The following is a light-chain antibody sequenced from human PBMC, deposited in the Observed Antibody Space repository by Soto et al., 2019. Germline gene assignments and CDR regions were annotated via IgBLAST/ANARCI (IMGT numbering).Light chain of an antibody. J-gene: IGLJ1*01. CDR1: SSDIGAYTS. V-gene: IGLV2-14*01. CDR3: SSYTSDNRSYV. CDR2: EVS. Sequence: QSALTQPASVSGSPGQSITISCTGTSSDIGAYTSVSWYQQHPGKAPKVMIYEVSKRPSGVSNRFSDSKSGNTASLTISGLQGEDEAHYYCSSYTSDNRSYVFGTGTKLTVL.